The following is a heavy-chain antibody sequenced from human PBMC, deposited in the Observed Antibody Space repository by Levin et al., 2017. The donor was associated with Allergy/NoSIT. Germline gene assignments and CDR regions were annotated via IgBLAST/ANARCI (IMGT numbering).Heavy chain of an antibody. D-gene: IGHD4-23*01. Sequence: GGSLRLSCAASGFRFSSYGLNWVRQAPGKGLEWISYIIDSSSTIMNADSVKGRFTISRDNAKNSLYLQMNSLRDEDTAMYYCASDYGGNPDYWGQGTLVTVSS. V-gene: IGHV3-48*02. J-gene: IGHJ4*02. CDR1: GFRFSSYG. CDR3: ASDYGGNPDY. CDR2: IIDSSSTI.